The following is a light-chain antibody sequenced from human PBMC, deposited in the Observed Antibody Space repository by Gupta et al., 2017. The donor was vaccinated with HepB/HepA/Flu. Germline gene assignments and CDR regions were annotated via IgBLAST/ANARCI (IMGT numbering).Light chain of an antibody. CDR2: AAS. J-gene: IGKJ2*03. CDR1: QSIFNF. CDR3: QQSHRSPSS. V-gene: IGKV1-39*01. Sequence: DIQMTQSPSSLSASVGDRVTITCRASQSIFNFLNWYQQKPGKAPKLLIYAASSLQGGVPSRFSGSGSGTDFTLTINNLQSEDFATYFCQQSHRSPSSFGQGTKVEI.